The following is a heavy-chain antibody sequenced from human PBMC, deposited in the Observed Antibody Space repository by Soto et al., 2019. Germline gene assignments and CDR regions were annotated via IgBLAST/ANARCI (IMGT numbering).Heavy chain of an antibody. J-gene: IGHJ4*02. CDR3: AHRVLRTVFGLVTTTAIYFDF. D-gene: IGHD3-3*01. CDR2: IYWDDDK. CDR1: GFSLNTSGVG. V-gene: IGHV2-5*02. Sequence: QITLKESGPTVVKPTETLTLTCTFSGFSLNTSGVGVGWVRQSPGKAPEWLALIYWDDDKRYSTSLKSRLTITKDTSKNQVVLTMATVDPADTATYYCAHRVLRTVFGLVTTTAIYFDFWGQGTPVVVSS.